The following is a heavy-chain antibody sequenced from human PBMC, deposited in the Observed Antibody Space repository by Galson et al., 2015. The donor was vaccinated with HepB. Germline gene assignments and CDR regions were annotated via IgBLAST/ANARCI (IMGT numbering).Heavy chain of an antibody. CDR3: ARVFNGLVGY. D-gene: IGHD1-26*01. V-gene: IGHV1-69*13. CDR2: IIPIFGIA. J-gene: IGHJ4*02. Sequence: SVKVSCKASGFPFTSAAMQWVRQARGQRLEWMGGIIPIFGIANYAQKFQGRVTITADESTSTAYMELSSLRSEDTAVYYCARVFNGLVGYWGQGTLVTVAS. CDR1: GFPFTSAA.